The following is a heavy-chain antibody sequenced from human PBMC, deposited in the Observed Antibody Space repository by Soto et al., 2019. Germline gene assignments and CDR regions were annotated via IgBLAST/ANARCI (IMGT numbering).Heavy chain of an antibody. Sequence: SETLSLTCAVYGGSFSGYYWSWIRQPPGNGLEWIGEINHSGSTNYNPSLKSRVTISVDTSKNQFSLKLSSVTAADTAVYYCARGGLRNYDFWSGYYPWYFDYWGQGTLVTVSS. CDR2: INHSGST. J-gene: IGHJ4*02. CDR1: GGSFSGYY. V-gene: IGHV4-34*01. D-gene: IGHD3-3*01. CDR3: ARGGLRNYDFWSGYYPWYFDY.